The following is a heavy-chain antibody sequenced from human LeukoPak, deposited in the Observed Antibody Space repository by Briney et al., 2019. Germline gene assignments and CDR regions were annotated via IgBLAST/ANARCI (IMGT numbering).Heavy chain of an antibody. D-gene: IGHD3-3*01. V-gene: IGHV4-59*01. CDR1: GGSISSYY. J-gene: IGHJ4*02. Sequence: PSETLSLTCTVSGGSISSYYWSWIRQPPGKGLEWIGYIYYSGSTNYNPSLKSRVTISVDTSKNQFSLKLSSVTAADTAVYYCARDSWSGLMGYFDYWGQGTLVTVSS. CDR2: IYYSGST. CDR3: ARDSWSGLMGYFDY.